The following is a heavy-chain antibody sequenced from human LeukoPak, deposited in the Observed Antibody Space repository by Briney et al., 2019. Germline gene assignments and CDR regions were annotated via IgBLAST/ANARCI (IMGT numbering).Heavy chain of an antibody. V-gene: IGHV3-48*01. Sequence: GGSLRLSCAASGFTFSDYNMNWVRQVPGKGLESVSYMSRSGNIIYYADSVKGRFTISRDNAKNSLYLQMNSLRAEDTAVYYCARDVYYGSGSPRLDYWGQGTLVTVSS. D-gene: IGHD3-10*01. J-gene: IGHJ4*02. CDR1: GFTFSDYN. CDR2: MSRSGNII. CDR3: ARDVYYGSGSPRLDY.